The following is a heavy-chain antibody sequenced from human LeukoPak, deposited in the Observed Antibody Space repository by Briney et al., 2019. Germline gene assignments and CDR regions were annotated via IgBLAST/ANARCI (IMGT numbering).Heavy chain of an antibody. D-gene: IGHD3-10*01. CDR3: ARDSGLRGTVFDY. Sequence: PSETLSLTCTVSGGSISSSSYYWGWIRQPPGKGLEWIGSIYYSGSTYYNPSLKSRVTISVDTSKNQFSLRLSSVTAADTAVYYCARDSGLRGTVFDYWGQGALVTVSS. CDR1: GGSISSSSYY. J-gene: IGHJ4*02. V-gene: IGHV4-39*07. CDR2: IYYSGST.